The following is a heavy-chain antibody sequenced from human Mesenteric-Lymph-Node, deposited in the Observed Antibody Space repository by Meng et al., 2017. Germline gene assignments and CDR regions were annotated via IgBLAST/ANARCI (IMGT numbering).Heavy chain of an antibody. CDR2: INHSGST. CDR3: ARGPYYYGSGSYYNTPYYYGMAV. V-gene: IGHV4-34*01. CDR1: GGSFSGYY. D-gene: IGHD3-10*01. Sequence: GSLRLSCAVYGGSFSGYYWSWIRQPPGKGLEWIGEINHSGSTNYNPSLKSRVTISVDTSKNQFSLKLSSVTAADTAVYYCARGPYYYGSGSYYNTPYYYGMAVWGPGNTV. J-gene: IGHJ6*01.